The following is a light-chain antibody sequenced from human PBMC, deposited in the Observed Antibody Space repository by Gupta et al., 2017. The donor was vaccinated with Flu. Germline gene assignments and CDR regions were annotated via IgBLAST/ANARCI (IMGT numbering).Light chain of an antibody. J-gene: IGLJ3*02. Sequence: QSVLTQPPSVSEAPRQRVSISCSGTSSNIGINAVNWYQHVPGKAPKLLICLDDLLPSGVSDRFSGSKSGTSASLAINGLQSEDEADYYCATWDDSLNAWVFGGGTKLTVL. CDR3: ATWDDSLNAWV. CDR2: LDD. V-gene: IGLV1-36*01. CDR1: SSNIGINA.